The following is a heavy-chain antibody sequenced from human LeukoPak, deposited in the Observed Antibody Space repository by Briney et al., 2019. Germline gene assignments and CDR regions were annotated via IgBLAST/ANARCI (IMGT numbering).Heavy chain of an antibody. V-gene: IGHV3-64*01. D-gene: IGHD3-3*01. CDR3: ARVPSYYDFWSGSADY. Sequence: PGGSLRLSCAASGFTFSSYAMHWVRQAPGRGLEYVSAISSNGGSTYYANSVKGRFTISRDNSKNTLYLQMGSLRAEDMAVYYCARVPSYYDFWSGSADYWGQGTLVTVSS. CDR2: ISSNGGST. J-gene: IGHJ4*02. CDR1: GFTFSSYA.